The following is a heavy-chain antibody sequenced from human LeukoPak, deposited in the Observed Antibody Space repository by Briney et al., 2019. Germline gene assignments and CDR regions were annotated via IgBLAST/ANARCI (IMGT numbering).Heavy chain of an antibody. Sequence: PGGSLRLSCAASGFTVSSTYMSWVRQAPGKWMEWVSIISNAGSKYYAYSVKGRFTISRDNSKNTVFLQINSLRAEDTAVYYCARDRPGGYYGFDYWGQGTLVTVSS. CDR3: ARDRPGGYYGFDY. CDR2: ISNAGSK. D-gene: IGHD3-22*01. V-gene: IGHV3-53*01. J-gene: IGHJ4*02. CDR1: GFTVSSTY.